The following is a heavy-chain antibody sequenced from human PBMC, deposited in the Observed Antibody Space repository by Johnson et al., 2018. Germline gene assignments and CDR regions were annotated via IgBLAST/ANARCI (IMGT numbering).Heavy chain of an antibody. CDR1: GFTVRNNY. Sequence: VQLVESGGGLVQPGGSLRLSCAASGFTVRNNYMNWVRQAPGEGLEWVSVIYTDGSKYSADSVKGRFTISRDSSKNTLYLQMNRVRAEDTAAYYCAREGTGTHYAFDIWGQGTMVTVSS. D-gene: IGHD3/OR15-3a*01. CDR2: IYTDGSK. V-gene: IGHV3-66*02. J-gene: IGHJ3*02. CDR3: AREGTGTHYAFDI.